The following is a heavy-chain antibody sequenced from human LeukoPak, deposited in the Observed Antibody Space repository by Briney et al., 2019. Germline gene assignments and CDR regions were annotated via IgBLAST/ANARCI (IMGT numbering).Heavy chain of an antibody. V-gene: IGHV3-64D*06. CDR3: VKGGSFSGDAFDI. CDR2: ISSNGGRT. CDR1: GFTFSSYA. D-gene: IGHD1-26*01. J-gene: IGHJ3*02. Sequence: GGSLRLSCSASGFTFSSYAMHWVRQAPGQGLEYVSSISSNGGRTYYADSVKGRFTISRDKSKNTLYLQMSSLRAEDTALYYCVKGGSFSGDAFDIWGQGTMVTVPS.